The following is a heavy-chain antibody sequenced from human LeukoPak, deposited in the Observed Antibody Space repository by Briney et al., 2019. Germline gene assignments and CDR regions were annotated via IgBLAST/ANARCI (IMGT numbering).Heavy chain of an antibody. CDR2: IYYSGST. Sequence: SETLSLTCTFSVGSISSGDYCWSWIRQPPGKVLEWIGYIYYSGSTYYNPSLKSRVTISVDTSKNQFSLKLSSVTAADTAVYYCARVSGYSYYFDYWGQGTLVTVSS. D-gene: IGHD3-22*01. CDR3: ARVSGYSYYFDY. J-gene: IGHJ4*02. V-gene: IGHV4-30-4*01. CDR1: VGSISSGDYC.